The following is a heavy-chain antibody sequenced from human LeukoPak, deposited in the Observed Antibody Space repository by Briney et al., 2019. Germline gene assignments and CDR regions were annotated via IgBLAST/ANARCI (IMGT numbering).Heavy chain of an antibody. J-gene: IGHJ4*02. CDR3: ARDPGGSYDY. V-gene: IGHV3-23*01. CDR2: VSGSGGST. CDR1: GFTFSSYA. D-gene: IGHD1-26*01. Sequence: GGSLRLSCAASGFTFSSYAMSWVRQAPRKGLEWVSTVSGSGGSTHYADSVKGRFTVSRDNSKNTLYLQMNSLRAEDTAIYYCARDPGGSYDYWGQGTLVTVSS.